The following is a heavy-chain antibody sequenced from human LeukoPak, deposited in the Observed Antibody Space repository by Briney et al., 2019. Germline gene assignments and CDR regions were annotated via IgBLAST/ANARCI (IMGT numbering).Heavy chain of an antibody. J-gene: IGHJ4*02. D-gene: IGHD6-13*01. CDR1: GGSISNYY. Sequence: PSETLSLTCTVSGGSISNYYWSWIRQPPGKGLEWIGYIYYSGTTNYNPSLKSRVTIPVDTSKNQFSLKLSSVTAADTAVYYCARDISTAGTGYYFDYWGQGALVTVSS. V-gene: IGHV4-59*01. CDR2: IYYSGTT. CDR3: ARDISTAGTGYYFDY.